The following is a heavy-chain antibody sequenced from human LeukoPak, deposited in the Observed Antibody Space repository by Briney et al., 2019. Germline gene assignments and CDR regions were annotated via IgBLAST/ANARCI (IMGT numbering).Heavy chain of an antibody. CDR2: IYTSGST. CDR3: ARDHWGIAARPSAFDI. J-gene: IGHJ3*02. D-gene: IGHD6-6*01. CDR1: GGSISSYY. Sequence: SETLSLTCTVSGGSISSYYWSWVRQPAGKGLEWIGRIYTSGSTNYNPSLKSRVTMSLDTSKNQFSLKLSSVTAADTAVYYCARDHWGIAARPSAFDIWGQGTMVTVSS. V-gene: IGHV4-4*07.